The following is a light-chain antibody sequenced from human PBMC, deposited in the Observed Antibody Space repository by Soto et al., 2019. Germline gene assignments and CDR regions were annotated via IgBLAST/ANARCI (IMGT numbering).Light chain of an antibody. J-gene: IGLJ1*01. CDR1: SSDVGGYNY. Sequence: QSALTQPASVSGSPGQSITISCTGTSSDVGGYNYVSWYQHHPGKAPKLMIFAVSNRPSGLSNRFSGSESGSTASLTISGLQAEDEADYYCSSYTSSSTYVFGTGTKLTVL. V-gene: IGLV2-14*01. CDR3: SSYTSSSTYV. CDR2: AVS.